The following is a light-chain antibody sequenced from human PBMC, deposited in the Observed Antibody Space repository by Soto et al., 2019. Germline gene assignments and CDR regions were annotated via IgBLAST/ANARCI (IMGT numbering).Light chain of an antibody. J-gene: IGKJ5*01. V-gene: IGKV1-33*01. CDR3: QQYENLPT. Sequence: DIQMTQSPSSLSASVGDRVTITCQASQNINNYLNWYQQKPGRAPKLLIYDASNLEAGVPSRFRGRGSGTDFPFTISRLQTEDIATYYCQQYENLPTFGQGTRLEMK. CDR2: DAS. CDR1: QNINNY.